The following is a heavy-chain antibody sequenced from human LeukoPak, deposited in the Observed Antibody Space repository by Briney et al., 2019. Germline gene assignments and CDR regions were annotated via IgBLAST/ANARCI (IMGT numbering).Heavy chain of an antibody. CDR2: IYTSGST. D-gene: IGHD6-13*01. CDR3: ARGSQYSSSFMIDP. J-gene: IGHJ5*02. CDR1: GGSISSGSYY. V-gene: IGHV4-61*02. Sequence: KPSQTLSLNCTVSGGSISSGSYYWSWIRQPPGKGLEWIGRIYTSGSTTYNPSLKSRVTISVDTSKNQFSLRLSSVTAAGTAVYYCARGSQYSSSFMIDPWGQGTLVTVSS.